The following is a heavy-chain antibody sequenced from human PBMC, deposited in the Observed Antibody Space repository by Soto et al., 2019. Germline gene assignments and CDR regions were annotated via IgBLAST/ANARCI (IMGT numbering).Heavy chain of an antibody. D-gene: IGHD6-6*01. J-gene: IGHJ5*02. CDR1: GYTFTGYY. CDR3: ARDGGRSSSSWWFDP. Sequence: VKVSCKASGYTFTGYYMHWVRQAPGQGLEWMGWINPNSGGTNYAQKFQGRVTMTRDTSISTAYMELSRLRSDDTAVYYCARDGGRSSSSWWFDPWGQGTLVTVSS. V-gene: IGHV1-2*02. CDR2: INPNSGGT.